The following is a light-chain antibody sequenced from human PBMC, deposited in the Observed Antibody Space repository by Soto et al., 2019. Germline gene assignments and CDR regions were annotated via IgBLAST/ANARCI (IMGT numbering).Light chain of an antibody. CDR1: QAVLYSSNNKNY. CDR3: QQYYSFPPT. Sequence: DIVMTQSPDSLAVSLGERATINCKSSQAVLYSSNNKNYLAWYQQKPGQPPELLIYWASTRESGVPDRFSGSGSGTDFTLTISSLQAEDVAVYYCQQYYSFPPTFGQGTKLEI. J-gene: IGKJ2*01. CDR2: WAS. V-gene: IGKV4-1*01.